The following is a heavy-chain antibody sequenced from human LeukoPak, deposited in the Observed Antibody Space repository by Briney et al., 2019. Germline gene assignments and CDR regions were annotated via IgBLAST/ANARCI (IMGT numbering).Heavy chain of an antibody. D-gene: IGHD3-3*01. CDR3: AQGGGVVSIASFDY. CDR2: IYYSGST. CDR1: GGSIITYY. Sequence: PSETLSLTCTVSGGSIITYYWSWIRQPPGKGLEWIGYIYYSGSTNYNPSLKSRVTISVHTSKNQFSLKLSSVTAADTAVYYCAQGGGVVSIASFDYWGQGTLVTVSS. J-gene: IGHJ4*02. V-gene: IGHV4-59*01.